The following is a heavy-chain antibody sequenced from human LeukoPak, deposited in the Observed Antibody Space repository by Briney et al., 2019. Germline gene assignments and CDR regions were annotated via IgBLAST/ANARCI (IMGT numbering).Heavy chain of an antibody. CDR3: VRSVLTAYLINDY. D-gene: IGHD3-9*01. CDR2: INPSSGGT. J-gene: IGHJ4*02. Sequence: ASVKLSCKASGYTFTGYYMHWVRQTPGQGLEWMGWINPSSGGTNYAQKFQGRVTMTRDTSISTAYMDLYRLTSDDTAVYYCVRSVLTAYLINDYWGQGTLVTVSS. V-gene: IGHV1-2*02. CDR1: GYTFTGYY.